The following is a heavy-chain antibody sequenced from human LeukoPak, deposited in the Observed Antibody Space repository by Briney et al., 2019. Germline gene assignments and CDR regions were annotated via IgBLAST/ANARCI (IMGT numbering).Heavy chain of an antibody. CDR1: GFTFSSYW. D-gene: IGHD3-16*01. CDR2: INHNGNVN. V-gene: IGHV3-7*03. CDR3: ARGGGLDV. Sequence: GGSLRLSCAASGFTFSSYWMNWARQAPGKGLEWVASINHNGNVNYYVDSVKGRFTISRDNAKNSLYLQMNNLRAEDMAVYFCARGGGLDVWGQGATVTVSS. J-gene: IGHJ6*02.